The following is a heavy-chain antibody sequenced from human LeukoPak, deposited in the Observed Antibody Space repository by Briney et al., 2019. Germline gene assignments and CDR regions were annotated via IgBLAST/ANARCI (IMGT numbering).Heavy chain of an antibody. Sequence: GGSLRLSCAASGLTFSNYWMDWVRQAPGKGLEWVANIKQDGSEKNYVDSVKGRFIISRDNAKNSLYLQMNTLRADDTALYYCAKIVWNTYVYFDYWGQGTLVTVSS. J-gene: IGHJ4*02. V-gene: IGHV3-7*03. D-gene: IGHD2/OR15-2a*01. CDR1: GLTFSNYW. CDR3: AKIVWNTYVYFDY. CDR2: IKQDGSEK.